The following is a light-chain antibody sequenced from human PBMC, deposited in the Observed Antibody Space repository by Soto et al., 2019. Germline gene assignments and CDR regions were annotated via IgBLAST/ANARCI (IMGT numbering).Light chain of an antibody. CDR3: RQYGRSLGLA. J-gene: IGKJ4*01. CDR1: QSVSSNF. CDR2: GAS. V-gene: IGKV3-20*01. Sequence: EIVLTQSPGTLSLSPGERATLSCRASQSVSSNFLAWYQEKPGQAPRLLIYGASSRATGIPDRFSGSGSGTDFTLTISRLEPEDFAVYYCRQYGRSLGLAFGGGTKVESK.